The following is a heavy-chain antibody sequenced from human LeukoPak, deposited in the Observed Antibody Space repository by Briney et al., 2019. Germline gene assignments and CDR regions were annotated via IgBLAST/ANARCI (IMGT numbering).Heavy chain of an antibody. J-gene: IGHJ4*02. V-gene: IGHV3-23*01. CDR2: ISGSGGST. D-gene: IGHD6-19*01. Sequence: AGSLTLSCAASGFTFSSYAMSWVRQAPGKGLEGVSVISGSGGSTYSAESVKGRFTISRDNSKNTLYLQMNSLRVEDTAVYYCAKGPRASGWTYFDYWGQGTLVTVSS. CDR1: GFTFSSYA. CDR3: AKGPRASGWTYFDY.